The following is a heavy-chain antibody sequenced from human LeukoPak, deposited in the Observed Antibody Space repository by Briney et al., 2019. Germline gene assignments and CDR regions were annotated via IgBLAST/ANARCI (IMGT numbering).Heavy chain of an antibody. J-gene: IGHJ4*02. D-gene: IGHD6-6*01. CDR3: ARDRDSSSSLWTVGYFDY. Sequence: PGRSLRLSCAASGFTFSSYAMHWVRQAPGKGLEWVAVISYDGSNKYYADSVKGRFTISRDNSKNTLYLQMNSPRAEDTAVYYCARDRDSSSSLWTVGYFDYWGQGTLVTVSS. V-gene: IGHV3-30*04. CDR1: GFTFSSYA. CDR2: ISYDGSNK.